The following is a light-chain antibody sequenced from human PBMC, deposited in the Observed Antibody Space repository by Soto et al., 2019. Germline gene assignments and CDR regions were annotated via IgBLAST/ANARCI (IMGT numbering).Light chain of an antibody. J-gene: IGKJ5*01. Sequence: EIVLTQPPGTLALSRGEGATLSCSASQSVSSSYLAWYQQKPGQAPRLLIYGASSRATGIPDRFSGSGSGTDFTLTISRLEPEDFAVYYCQQYGSSLITFGQGTRLEIK. V-gene: IGKV3-20*01. CDR1: QSVSSSY. CDR3: QQYGSSLIT. CDR2: GAS.